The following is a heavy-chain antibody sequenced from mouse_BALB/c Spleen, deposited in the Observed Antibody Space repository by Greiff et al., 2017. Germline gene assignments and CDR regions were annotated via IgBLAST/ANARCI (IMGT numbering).Heavy chain of an antibody. CDR1: GFTFSSFG. J-gene: IGHJ2*01. V-gene: IGHV5-17*02. CDR2: ISSGSSTI. CDR3: ARSGNFDY. Sequence: EVNLVESGGGLVQPGGSRKLSCAASGFTFSSFGMHWVRQAPEKGLEWVAYISSGSSTIYYADTVKGRFTISRDNPKNTLFLQMTSLRSEDTAMYYCARSGNFDYWGQGTTLTVSS. D-gene: IGHD2-14*01.